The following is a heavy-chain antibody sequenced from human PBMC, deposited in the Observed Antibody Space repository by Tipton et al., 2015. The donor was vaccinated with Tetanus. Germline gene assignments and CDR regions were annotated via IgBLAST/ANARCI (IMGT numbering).Heavy chain of an antibody. CDR1: GFIFSSYG. J-gene: IGHJ4*02. V-gene: IGHV3-33*01. Sequence: SLRLSCAASGFIFSSYGIHWVRQAPGKGLEWVAVSWSDGTDKYYADSVKGRFTISRDNSKNTLYLQMNSLRAEDTAVYYCAREADCSGGGCFSGDFDNWGQGTQVTVSS. D-gene: IGHD2-15*01. CDR3: AREADCSGGGCFSGDFDN. CDR2: SWSDGTDK.